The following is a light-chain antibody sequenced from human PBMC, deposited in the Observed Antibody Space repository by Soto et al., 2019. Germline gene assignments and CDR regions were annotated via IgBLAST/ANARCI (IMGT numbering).Light chain of an antibody. Sequence: EIVLTQSPGTLSLSPGERATLSCRASQSVSSSYLAWYQQKPGQAPRLLIYGASSRATGIPDRFSGSGSGTDFTLTISILEPEAVAVYYCQQYGSSPLTFGGGTKVEIK. J-gene: IGKJ4*01. CDR1: QSVSSSY. CDR3: QQYGSSPLT. V-gene: IGKV3-20*01. CDR2: GAS.